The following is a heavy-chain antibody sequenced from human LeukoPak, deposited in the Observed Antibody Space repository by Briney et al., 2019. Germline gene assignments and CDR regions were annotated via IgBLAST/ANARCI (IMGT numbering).Heavy chain of an antibody. D-gene: IGHD3-9*01. J-gene: IGHJ4*02. V-gene: IGHV4-61*01. CDR2: IYYSGST. CDR3: ARVDYDILTGYYQFDY. CDR1: GGSVSSGSYY. Sequence: PSETLSLTCTVSGGSVSSGSYYWSWIRQPPGKGLEWIGYIYYSGSTNYNPSLKSRVTISVDTSKNQFSLKLSSVTAADTAVYYCARVDYDILTGYYQFDYWGQGTLVTVSS.